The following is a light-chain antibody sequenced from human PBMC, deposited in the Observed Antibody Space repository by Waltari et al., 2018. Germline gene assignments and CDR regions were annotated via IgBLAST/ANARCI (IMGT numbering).Light chain of an antibody. Sequence: DIALTQSPGTMSWSPGESDTLSCRASQIIGRYLAWYQQKPHQAPRLLIYGASSRATVISDRFSGSGSGTYFSITISRLEPEDVAVYYCQNHERLTATFGQGTKVEIK. CDR2: GAS. CDR1: QIIGRY. V-gene: IGKV3-20*01. J-gene: IGKJ1*01. CDR3: QNHERLTAT.